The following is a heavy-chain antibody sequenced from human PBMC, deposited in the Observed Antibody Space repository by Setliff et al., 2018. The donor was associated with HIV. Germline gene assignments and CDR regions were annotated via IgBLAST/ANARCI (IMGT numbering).Heavy chain of an antibody. CDR1: GGTLSNYA. CDR3: ARGRMAAAGMFIPRALDY. Sequence: ASVKVSCKASGGTLSNYAANWVRQAPGGGLEWMGEIIPMFHRTQYAQRFQGRVTFTTDESTNIAYMDMSSLRSDDTGIYYCARGRMAAAGMFIPRALDYWGRGTLVTVSS. D-gene: IGHD6-13*01. J-gene: IGHJ4*03. CDR2: IIPMFHRT. V-gene: IGHV1-69*05.